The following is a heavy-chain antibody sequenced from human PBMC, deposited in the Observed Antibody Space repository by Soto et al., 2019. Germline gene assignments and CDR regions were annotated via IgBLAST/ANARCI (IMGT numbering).Heavy chain of an antibody. D-gene: IGHD6-19*01. CDR2: IYPGDSDT. CDR1: GYSFTTYW. CDR3: ARRGGSGLAGNDY. Sequence: TGESLKISCKGSGYSFTTYWIGWVRQMPGKGLEWMGIIYPGDSDTRYTPSFQGQVTISADKSISTAYLQWSSLKASDTAMYYCARRGGSGLAGNDYWGQGTLVTVSS. V-gene: IGHV5-51*01. J-gene: IGHJ4*02.